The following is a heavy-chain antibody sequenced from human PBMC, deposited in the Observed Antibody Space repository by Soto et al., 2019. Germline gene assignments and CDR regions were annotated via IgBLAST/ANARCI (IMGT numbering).Heavy chain of an antibody. V-gene: IGHV3-48*03. CDR2: ISSSGSTI. Sequence: EVQLVESGGGLVQPGGSLRLSCAASGFTFSSYEMNWVRQAPGKGLEWVSYISSSGSTIYYADSVKGRFTISRDNAKNSLYLQMNSLRAEDTADYYCARGKSDYYYGMDVWGQGTTVTVSS. D-gene: IGHD3-3*01. CDR1: GFTFSSYE. CDR3: ARGKSDYYYGMDV. J-gene: IGHJ6*02.